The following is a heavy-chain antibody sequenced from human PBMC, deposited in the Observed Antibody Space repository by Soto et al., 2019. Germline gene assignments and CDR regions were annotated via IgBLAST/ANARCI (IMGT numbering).Heavy chain of an antibody. D-gene: IGHD3-22*01. CDR2: IIPIFGTA. CDR3: ATGYYYDSSGPLDAFDI. V-gene: IGHV1-69*13. J-gene: IGHJ3*02. CDR1: GGTFSSYA. Sequence: WVSVKVSCTASGGTFSSYAISWVRQARGQGLEWMGGIIPIFGTANYAQKFQGRVAITADESTSTAYMELSSLRSEDTAVYYCATGYYYDSSGPLDAFDIWGQGTMVTVSS.